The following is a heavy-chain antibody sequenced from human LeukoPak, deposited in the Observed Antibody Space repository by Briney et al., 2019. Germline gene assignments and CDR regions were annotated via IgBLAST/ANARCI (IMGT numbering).Heavy chain of an antibody. CDR1: GFTFSSYE. J-gene: IGHJ4*02. CDR2: ISSSGSTI. V-gene: IGHV3-48*03. CDR3: ARSPTLHYGGNPGGLGY. Sequence: GGSLRLSCAASGFTFSSYEMNWVRQAPGKGLEWVSYISSSGSTIYYADSVKGRFTISRDNAKNSLYLQMNSLRAEDTAVYYCARSPTLHYGGNPGGLGYWGQGTLVTVSS. D-gene: IGHD4-23*01.